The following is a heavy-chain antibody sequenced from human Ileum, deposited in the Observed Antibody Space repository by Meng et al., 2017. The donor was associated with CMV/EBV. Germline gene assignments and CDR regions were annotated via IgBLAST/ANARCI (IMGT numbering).Heavy chain of an antibody. CDR3: ARDRTYSGSYWDGFDY. J-gene: IGHJ4*02. D-gene: IGHD1-26*01. Sequence: YTFTGYYMHWVRQAPGQGLEWMGWINPNSGGTNYAQKFQGRVTMTRDTSISTAYMELSRLRSDDTAVYYCARDRTYSGSYWDGFDYWGQGTLVTVSS. CDR1: YTFTGYY. V-gene: IGHV1-2*02. CDR2: INPNSGGT.